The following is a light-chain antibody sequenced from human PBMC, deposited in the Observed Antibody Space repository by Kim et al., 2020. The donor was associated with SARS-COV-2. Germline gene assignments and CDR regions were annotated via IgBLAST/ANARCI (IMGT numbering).Light chain of an antibody. J-gene: IGKJ2*01. V-gene: IGKV3-20*01. Sequence: DIVLTQSPGTLSLSPGERATLSCRASQSVSSSFLAWYQHKPGQAPRLLIYGASTRATGIPDRFSGSGSGTDFTLTISRLEPEDFAVYYCQQYGSSPYTFGQGTKLEI. CDR1: QSVSSSF. CDR3: QQYGSSPYT. CDR2: GAS.